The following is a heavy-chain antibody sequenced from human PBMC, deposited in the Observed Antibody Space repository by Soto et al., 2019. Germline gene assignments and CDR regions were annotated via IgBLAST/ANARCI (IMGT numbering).Heavy chain of an antibody. Sequence: PGGSLRLSCAASGFTFSSYVMSWVRQAPGKGLEWVSVISGSGGSTYYADSVKGRFTISRDNSKNTLYLQMNSLRAEDTAVYYCAKNYYDTSGPDYWGQGTLVTVSS. CDR3: AKNYYDTSGPDY. CDR1: GFTFSSYV. D-gene: IGHD3-22*01. V-gene: IGHV3-23*01. J-gene: IGHJ4*02. CDR2: ISGSGGST.